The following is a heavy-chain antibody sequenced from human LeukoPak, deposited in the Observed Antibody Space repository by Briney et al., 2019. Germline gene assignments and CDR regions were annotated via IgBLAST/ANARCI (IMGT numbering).Heavy chain of an antibody. Sequence: PGGSLRLSCAASGFTFSNYGMHWVRQAPGKGLEWVAVIWYDGSNQYYADSVKGRFTISRDNSKNTLYLQMNSLRAEDTAVYYCAKDATYYSEIDYWGQGTLVTVSS. J-gene: IGHJ4*02. V-gene: IGHV3-33*03. CDR1: GFTFSNYG. CDR2: IWYDGSNQ. D-gene: IGHD2/OR15-2a*01. CDR3: AKDATYYSEIDY.